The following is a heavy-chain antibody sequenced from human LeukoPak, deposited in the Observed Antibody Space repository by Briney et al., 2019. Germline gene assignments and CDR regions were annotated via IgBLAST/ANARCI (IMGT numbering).Heavy chain of an antibody. J-gene: IGHJ2*01. Sequence: PSETLSLTCSVSGGSISSYYWSWIRQPAGKGLEWIGRIYSSGSTNYNPSLESRVTMSVDTSKNQFSPKVTSVTAADTAVYYCARDSAATGRYFDLWGRGTLVTVSS. CDR2: IYSSGST. V-gene: IGHV4-4*07. CDR3: ARDSAATGRYFDL. CDR1: GGSISSYY. D-gene: IGHD6-25*01.